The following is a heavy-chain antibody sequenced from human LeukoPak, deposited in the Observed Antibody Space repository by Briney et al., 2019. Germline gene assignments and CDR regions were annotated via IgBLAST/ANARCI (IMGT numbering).Heavy chain of an antibody. J-gene: IGHJ3*02. CDR2: IYSGGST. V-gene: IGHV3-66*01. D-gene: IGHD1-26*01. Sequence: GSLRLSCAASGFTVSSNYMSWVRQAPGKGLEWVSVIYSGGSTYYADSVEGRFTISRDNSKNTLYLQMDSLRAEDTAVYYCARNLYSGEAFDIWGQGTMVTVSS. CDR3: ARNLYSGEAFDI. CDR1: GFTVSSNY.